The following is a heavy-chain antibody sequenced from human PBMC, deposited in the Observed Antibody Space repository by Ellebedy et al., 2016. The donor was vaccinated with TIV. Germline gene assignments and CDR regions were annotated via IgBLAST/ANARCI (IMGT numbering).Heavy chain of an antibody. V-gene: IGHV3-23*01. CDR1: GFTFSSSA. D-gene: IGHD1-14*01. Sequence: GESLKISCAASGFTFSSSAMSWVRQAPGKGLEWVSGFGVSGDTTYYTDSVKDRFTVSRDNSRNTLYLQMNSLRAEGTAIYYCAKGRSGTYIHHAFDYWGQGTLVTVSS. CDR3: AKGRSGTYIHHAFDY. CDR2: FGVSGDTT. J-gene: IGHJ4*02.